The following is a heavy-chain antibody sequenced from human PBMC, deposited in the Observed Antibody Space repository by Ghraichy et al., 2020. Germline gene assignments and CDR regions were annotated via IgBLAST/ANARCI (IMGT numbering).Heavy chain of an antibody. CDR1: GFTFSNAW. V-gene: IGHV3-15*01. D-gene: IGHD3-10*01. CDR3: TTNGSGSCGY. Sequence: GGSLRLSCAASGFTFSNAWMSWVRQAPGKGLEWVGLTQPKTAGGTTDYSAPVKCRFTISRDESKHKVYLQMNSLKTEDTAVYYCTTNGSGSCGYWGQGTLIAVSS. CDR2: TQPKTAGGTT. J-gene: IGHJ4*02.